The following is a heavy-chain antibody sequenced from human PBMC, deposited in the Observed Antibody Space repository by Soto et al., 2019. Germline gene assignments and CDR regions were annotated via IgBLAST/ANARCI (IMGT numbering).Heavy chain of an antibody. D-gene: IGHD3-16*01. CDR2: IDWDDDK. J-gene: IGHJ4*02. CDR1: GFSLSTSGMC. Sequence: SGPTLVNPTQTLTLTCTLSGFSLSTSGMCVSWIRQPPGKALEWLARIDWDDDKYYSTSLKTRLTISKDTSKNQVVLTMTNMEAVDTAVYYCAKRNFGGVHPFDYWGQGTLVTVSS. V-gene: IGHV2-70*11. CDR3: AKRNFGGVHPFDY.